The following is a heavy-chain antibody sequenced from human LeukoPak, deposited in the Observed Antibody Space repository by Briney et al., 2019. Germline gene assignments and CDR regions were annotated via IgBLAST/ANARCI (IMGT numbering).Heavy chain of an antibody. CDR1: GFTFSTSW. Sequence: GGSLRLSCAASGFTFSTSWMAWVRQAPGKGLEWVANINQDGSEAYYVDSVKGRFTISRDNAMNSLYLQMNSLRAEDTAVYYCTSRRTSWYLWFDPWGQGTLVTVSS. CDR3: TSRRTSWYLWFDP. J-gene: IGHJ5*02. CDR2: INQDGSEA. V-gene: IGHV3-7*01. D-gene: IGHD6-13*01.